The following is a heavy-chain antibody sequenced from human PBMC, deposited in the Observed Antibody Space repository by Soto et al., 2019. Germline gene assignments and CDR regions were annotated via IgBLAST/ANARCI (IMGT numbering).Heavy chain of an antibody. CDR2: IGTSSSYI. Sequence: LRLSCVASGFTFSDYSMSWIRQAPGKGLEWVSSIGTSSSYIYYADSVKGRFTISRDNAKNSLFLQMNSLRADDTAVYYCARDSVRDYLYYYYGMDVWGQGTTVTVSS. D-gene: IGHD4-17*01. CDR3: ARDSVRDYLYYYYGMDV. J-gene: IGHJ6*02. V-gene: IGHV3-11*06. CDR1: GFTFSDYS.